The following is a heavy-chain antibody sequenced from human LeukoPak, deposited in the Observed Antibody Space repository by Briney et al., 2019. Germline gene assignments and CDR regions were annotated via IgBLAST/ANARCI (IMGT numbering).Heavy chain of an antibody. Sequence: PSETLSLTCTASGDSISGNYWSWIRQPPGKGLEWIGYIYSSGSTKYNLSLKSRVTISVDTSKNQSSLKLSSGPAADTAVFYCSRTRQTGSINYSGHGNLVSVSS. D-gene: IGHD3-10*01. CDR1: GDSISGNY. V-gene: IGHV4-59*12. CDR2: IYSSGST. J-gene: IGHJ4*01. CDR3: SRTRQTGSINY.